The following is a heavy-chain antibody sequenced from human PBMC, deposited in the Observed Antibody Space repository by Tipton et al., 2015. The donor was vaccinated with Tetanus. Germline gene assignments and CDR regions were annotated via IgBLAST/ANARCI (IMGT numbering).Heavy chain of an antibody. CDR2: TYHTGGT. CDR3: VRAPYNSPGKYYFDY. Sequence: LSLTCAVSGVSIRNGGYSWNWIRQPAGKGLEWIGYTYHTGGTYYNPSLKSRVTISVDRSSDQFSLRLTSVTAADTAIYYCVRAPYNSPGKYYFDYWGQGTLVTVSS. D-gene: IGHD1-1*01. J-gene: IGHJ4*02. V-gene: IGHV4-30-2*01. CDR1: GVSIRNGGYS.